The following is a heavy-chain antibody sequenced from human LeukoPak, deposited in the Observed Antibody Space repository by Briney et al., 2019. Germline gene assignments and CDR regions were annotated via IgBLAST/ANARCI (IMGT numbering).Heavy chain of an antibody. J-gene: IGHJ4*02. V-gene: IGHV3-30*18. Sequence: GGSLRLSCAASGFTFSSYGMHWVRQAPGKGLEWVALISDDGSIKYYADSVKGRFTISRDNSKNILYLQMNSLEPEDTALYYCAKSDHGNGDYDYWGQGTLVTVSS. D-gene: IGHD1-26*01. CDR1: GFTFSSYG. CDR2: ISDDGSIK. CDR3: AKSDHGNGDYDY.